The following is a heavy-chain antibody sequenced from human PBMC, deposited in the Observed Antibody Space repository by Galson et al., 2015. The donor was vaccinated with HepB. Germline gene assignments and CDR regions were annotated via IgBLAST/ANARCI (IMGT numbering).Heavy chain of an antibody. CDR1: GFSFSNYD. D-gene: IGHD1-1*01. CDR2: IRSDGDYT. CDR3: AAGIDY. Sequence: SLRLSCAASGFSFSNYDMHWVRQAPGKGLEYVSGIRSDGDYTHYVNSVKGRFTISRDNSKNTLYLQMASLRPEDLAVYYCAAGIDYWGQGILVTVSS. J-gene: IGHJ4*02. V-gene: IGHV3-64*01.